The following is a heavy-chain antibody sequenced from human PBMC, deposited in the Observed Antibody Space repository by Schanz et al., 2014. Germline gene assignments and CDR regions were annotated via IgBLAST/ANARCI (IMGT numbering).Heavy chain of an antibody. Sequence: EVQLEESGGGLVQPGGSLRLSCAASGFTFSSYDMHWVRQVTGKGLEWVSGIGTAGDTYYPDSVKGRFTISRDSSKNTLYLQMNSLRAEDTAVYYCARGIITMVRGGDVGAFDIWGQGTMVTVSS. CDR3: ARGIITMVRGGDVGAFDI. CDR2: IGTAGDT. D-gene: IGHD3-10*01. CDR1: GFTFSSYD. J-gene: IGHJ3*02. V-gene: IGHV3-13*04.